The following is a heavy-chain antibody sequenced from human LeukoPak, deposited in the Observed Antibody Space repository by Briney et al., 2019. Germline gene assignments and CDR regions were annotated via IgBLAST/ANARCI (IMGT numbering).Heavy chain of an antibody. Sequence: LSLTCTVSGGSISSGGYYWSWIRQHPGKGLEWVSLISGDGESTYADSVKGRFTLSRDNSKRTLYLQMNSLRAEDTAVYYCAKGFRGAATDAFDIWGQGTMVTVSS. D-gene: IGHD3-10*01. CDR1: GGSISSGGYY. J-gene: IGHJ3*02. V-gene: IGHV3-23*01. CDR2: ISGDGEST. CDR3: AKGFRGAATDAFDI.